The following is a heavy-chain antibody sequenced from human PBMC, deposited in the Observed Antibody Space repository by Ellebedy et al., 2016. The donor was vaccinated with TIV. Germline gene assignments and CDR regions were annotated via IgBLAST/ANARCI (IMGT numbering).Heavy chain of an antibody. J-gene: IGHJ4*02. CDR1: GGSISSRSYY. CDR3: ARGLARDY. Sequence: MPSETLSLTCTVSGGSISSRSYYWGWIRQPPGKNLEWIGTIYYNGNAYYNPSLKSRVTISVDTSKNQFSLNLSSVTAADTAVYYCARGLARDYWGQGTLVTVSS. V-gene: IGHV4-39*07. CDR2: IYYNGNA.